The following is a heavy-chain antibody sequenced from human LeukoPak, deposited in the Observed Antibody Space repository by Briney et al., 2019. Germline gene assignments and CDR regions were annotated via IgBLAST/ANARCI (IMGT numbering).Heavy chain of an antibody. J-gene: IGHJ4*02. V-gene: IGHV4-39*07. D-gene: IGHD1-26*01. CDR3: ATSGSYQLRRDY. Sequence: SETLSLTCTVSGGSISSSSYYWGWIRQPPGKGLEWIGSIYYSGSTYYNPSLKSRVTISVDTSKNQFSLKLSSVTAADTAVYYCATSGSYQLRRDYWGQGTLVTVSS. CDR1: GGSISSSSYY. CDR2: IYYSGST.